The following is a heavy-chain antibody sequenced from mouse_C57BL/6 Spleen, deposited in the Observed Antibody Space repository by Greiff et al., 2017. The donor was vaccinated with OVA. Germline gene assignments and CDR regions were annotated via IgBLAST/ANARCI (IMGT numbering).Heavy chain of an antibody. V-gene: IGHV1-69*01. CDR2: IDPSDSYT. CDR3: ARASSNYYCSSGRDY. J-gene: IGHJ2*01. D-gene: IGHD1-1*01. Sequence: VQLQQPGAELVMPGASVKLSCKASGYTFTSYWMHWVKQRPGQGLEWIGEIDPSDSYTNYNQKFKGKSTLTVAKSSSTAYMQHSSLTSEDSAVYYCARASSNYYCSSGRDYWGQGTTLTVSS. CDR1: GYTFTSYW.